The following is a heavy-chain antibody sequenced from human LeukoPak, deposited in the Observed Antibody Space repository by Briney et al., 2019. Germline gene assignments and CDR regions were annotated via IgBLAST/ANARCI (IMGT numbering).Heavy chain of an antibody. CDR3: ARGLGYCTSTTCLLPFDY. D-gene: IGHD2-2*01. J-gene: IGHJ4*02. CDR2: IYSGGST. CDR1: GFTVSTYY. V-gene: IGHV3-53*01. Sequence: GGSLRLSCAASGFTVSTYYMTWVRQAPGKGLECVSVIYSGGSTYYADSGKGRFTVSRDNSKNTLYLQMNSLRAEDTAMYYCARGLGYCTSTTCLLPFDYWGQGTLVTGSS.